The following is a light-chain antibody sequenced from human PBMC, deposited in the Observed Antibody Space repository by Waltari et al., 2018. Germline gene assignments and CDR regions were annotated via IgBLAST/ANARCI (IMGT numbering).Light chain of an antibody. CDR1: ALPKNM. V-gene: IGLV3-25*01. CDR2: NGT. CDR3: QSADSRGNTDV. J-gene: IGLJ1*01. Sequence: GQPPRITCSGDALPKNMAYWYQQKPGQAPVLVIYNGTERPSGLPARFSASSSGTTVTLTISGVQAEDEADYYCQSADSRGNTDVFGIGTKVTVL.